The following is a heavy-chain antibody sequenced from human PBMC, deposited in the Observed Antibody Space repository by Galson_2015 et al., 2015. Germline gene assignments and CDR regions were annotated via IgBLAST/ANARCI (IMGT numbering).Heavy chain of an antibody. V-gene: IGHV2-5*02. J-gene: IGHJ5*02. CDR1: GFSLSTSGVG. D-gene: IGHD3-9*01. CDR3: AHTEYYDILALFDP. CDR2: IYWDDDK. Sequence: PGLVKPTQPLTLASTFSGFSLSTSGVGGGWIRQPPGKALEWLALIYWDDDKRYSPSLKSRLTITKDTSKNQVVLTMTNMVPVDTATYCCAHTEYYDILALFDPWGQGTLVTVSS.